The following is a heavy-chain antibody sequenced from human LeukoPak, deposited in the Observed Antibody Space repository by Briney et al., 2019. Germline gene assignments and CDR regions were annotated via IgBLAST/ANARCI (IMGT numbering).Heavy chain of an antibody. CDR1: GYTFTGYY. V-gene: IGHV1-2*06. CDR2: INPNSGGT. Sequence: ASVKVSCKASGYTFTGYYMHWVRQAPGQGLDWMGRINPNSGGTNYAQKFQGRVTMTRDTSISTAYMELSRLRSDDTAVYYCASNTDTPSDAFDIWGQGTMVTVSS. CDR3: ASNTDTPSDAFDI. J-gene: IGHJ3*02. D-gene: IGHD2-2*02.